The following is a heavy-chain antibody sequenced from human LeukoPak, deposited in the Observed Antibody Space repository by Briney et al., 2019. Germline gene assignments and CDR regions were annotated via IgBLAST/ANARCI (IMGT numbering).Heavy chain of an antibody. D-gene: IGHD6-25*01. CDR1: GFIFSDYA. Sequence: GGSLRLSCAASGFIFSDYALHWVRQAPGKGLEWVSGISGPGTSTYYVDSVKGRFTISRDNSKNLPFLQMDSLRAEDTALYYCAKPGGPGIAARGAFDLWGQGTMVTVSS. CDR3: AKPGGPGIAARGAFDL. V-gene: IGHV3-23*01. J-gene: IGHJ3*01. CDR2: ISGPGTST.